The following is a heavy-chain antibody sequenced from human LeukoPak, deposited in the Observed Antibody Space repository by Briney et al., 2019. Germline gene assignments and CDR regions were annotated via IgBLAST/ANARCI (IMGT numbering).Heavy chain of an antibody. J-gene: IGHJ4*02. V-gene: IGHV4-34*01. CDR2: INHSGST. D-gene: IGHD6-19*01. CDR3: ARKGSSGWIFDY. Sequence: PSETLSLTCAVYGGSFSGYYWSWIRQPPGMGLEWIGEINHSGSTNYNPSLKSRVTISVDTSKNQFSLKLSSVTAADTAVYYCARKGSSGWIFDYWGQGTLVTVSS. CDR1: GGSFSGYY.